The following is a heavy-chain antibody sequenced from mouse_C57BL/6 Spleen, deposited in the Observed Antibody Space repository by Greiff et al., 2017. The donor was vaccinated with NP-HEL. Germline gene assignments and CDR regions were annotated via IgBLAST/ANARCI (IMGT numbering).Heavy chain of an antibody. CDR3: ARFGNYYSSMDY. V-gene: IGHV1-26*01. CDR2: INPNNGGT. CDR1: GYTFTDYY. Sequence: EVQLQQSGPELVKPGASVKISCKASGYTFTDYYMNWVKQSHGKSLEWIGDINPNNGGTSYNQKFKGKATLTVDKSSSTAYMELRSLTSEDSAVYYCARFGNYYSSMDYWGQGTSVTVSS. J-gene: IGHJ4*01. D-gene: IGHD2-4*01.